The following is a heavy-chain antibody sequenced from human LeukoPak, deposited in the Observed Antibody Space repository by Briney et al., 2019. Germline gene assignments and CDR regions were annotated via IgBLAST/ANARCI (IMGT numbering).Heavy chain of an antibody. V-gene: IGHV3-23*01. CDR3: ARDLIETYCGGDCHPTLFDY. J-gene: IGHJ4*02. D-gene: IGHD2-21*02. CDR2: ISGSGGSK. Sequence: PGGSLRLSCAASGFAFSKYAMSWVRQAPGKGLEWVSAISGSGGSKYYADSVKGRFTISRDNSRNTLYVQMNSLRAEDTATYYCARDLIETYCGGDCHPTLFDYWGQGTLVTVSS. CDR1: GFAFSKYA.